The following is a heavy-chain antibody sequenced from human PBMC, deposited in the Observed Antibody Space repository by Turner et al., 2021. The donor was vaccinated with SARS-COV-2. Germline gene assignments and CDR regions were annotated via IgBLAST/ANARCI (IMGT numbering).Heavy chain of an antibody. D-gene: IGHD2-21*01. CDR1: GFTFTMYN. J-gene: IGHJ6*02. V-gene: IGHV1-18*01. Sequence: QVHLVQSGAEVKKPGASVKVSCKASGFTFTMYNISWVRQAPGQGLEWWGGISPYDGDTKYEQKLRVRVTMTADTSTSTAYMELRSLKIDDTALYYCARLGEFSYGMDVWGQGTTVTVSS. CDR2: ISPYDGDT. CDR3: ARLGEFSYGMDV.